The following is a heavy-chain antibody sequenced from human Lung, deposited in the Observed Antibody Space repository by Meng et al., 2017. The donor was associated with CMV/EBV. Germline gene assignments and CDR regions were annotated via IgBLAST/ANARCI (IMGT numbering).Heavy chain of an antibody. CDR1: FTVSSYG. J-gene: IGHJ4*02. Sequence: FTVSSYGMSWVRQAPGKGLGWVSAISGSGGSTYYAESVKGRFTISRDNSKNTLYLQMNSLRAEDTAVYYCAKINRTSHSEPSYYFDYWGQGTLVTVSS. CDR3: AKINRTSHSEPSYYFDY. V-gene: IGHV3-23*01. CDR2: ISGSGGST. D-gene: IGHD2-2*01.